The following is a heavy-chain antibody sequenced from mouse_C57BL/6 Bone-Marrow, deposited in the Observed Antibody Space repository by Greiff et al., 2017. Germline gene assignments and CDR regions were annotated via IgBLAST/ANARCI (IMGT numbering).Heavy chain of an antibody. D-gene: IGHD2-14*01. Sequence: EVQVVESGGGLVKPGGSLKLSCAASGFTFSDYGMHWVRQAPEKGLEWVAYISSGSSTIYYADTVKGRFTISRDNAKNTLFLQMTSLRSEDTAMYYCARARVHYYATDYWGQGTSVTVSS. J-gene: IGHJ4*01. CDR1: GFTFSDYG. CDR2: ISSGSSTI. CDR3: ARARVHYYATDY. V-gene: IGHV5-17*01.